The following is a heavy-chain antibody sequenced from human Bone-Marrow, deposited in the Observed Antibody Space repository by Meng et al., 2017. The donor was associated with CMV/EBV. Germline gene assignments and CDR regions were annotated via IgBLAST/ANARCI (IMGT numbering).Heavy chain of an antibody. CDR1: GGTFSSYT. CDR2: IIPILGIA. D-gene: IGHD2-2*01. Sequence: SVKVSCKASGGTFSSYTISWVRQAPGQGLEWMGRIIPILGIANYAQKFQGRVTITADKSTSTAYMELSSLRSEDTAVYYCARDFRRYCSSTSCYPGYWGQGTLVTGSS. CDR3: ARDFRRYCSSTSCYPGY. V-gene: IGHV1-69*04. J-gene: IGHJ4*02.